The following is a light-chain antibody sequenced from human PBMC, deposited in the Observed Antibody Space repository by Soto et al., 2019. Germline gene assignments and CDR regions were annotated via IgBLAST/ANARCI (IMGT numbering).Light chain of an antibody. V-gene: IGKV1-9*01. Sequence: DIQLTQSPSFLSASVGDRVTITCRASQGIGSYLAWYQQKPGKAPKLLIYAASSLQSGVPSRFSGSGSGTQFTLTISSLQPEDFATYYCQQLNNYPRMFGQGTKVEIK. CDR3: QQLNNYPRM. CDR2: AAS. J-gene: IGKJ1*01. CDR1: QGIGSY.